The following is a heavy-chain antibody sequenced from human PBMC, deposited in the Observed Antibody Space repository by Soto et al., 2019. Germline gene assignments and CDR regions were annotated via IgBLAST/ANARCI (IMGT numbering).Heavy chain of an antibody. Sequence: QVQLVESGGGVVQPGRSLRLSCAASGFTFSSYAMHWVRQAPGKGLEWVAVISYDGSNKYYADSVKGRFTISRDNSKNTLYLRMNSLRAEDTAVYYCAREGVGATSINFDYWGQGTLVTVSS. V-gene: IGHV3-30-3*01. CDR3: AREGVGATSINFDY. CDR2: ISYDGSNK. J-gene: IGHJ4*02. CDR1: GFTFSSYA. D-gene: IGHD1-26*01.